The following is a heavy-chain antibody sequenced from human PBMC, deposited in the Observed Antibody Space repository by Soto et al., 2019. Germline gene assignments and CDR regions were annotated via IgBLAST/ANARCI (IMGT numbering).Heavy chain of an antibody. Sequence: QVQLVQSGAEVKKPGASVKVSCKASGYTFTSYGISWVRQAPGQGLEWMGWISAYNGNTNYAQKLQGRVTMTTDTSTSTANMELRSLRSDDTAVYYCEREGGVAGSAWTYGMDVWGQGTTVTVSS. D-gene: IGHD6-25*01. CDR1: GYTFTSYG. CDR2: ISAYNGNT. CDR3: EREGGVAGSAWTYGMDV. J-gene: IGHJ6*02. V-gene: IGHV1-18*01.